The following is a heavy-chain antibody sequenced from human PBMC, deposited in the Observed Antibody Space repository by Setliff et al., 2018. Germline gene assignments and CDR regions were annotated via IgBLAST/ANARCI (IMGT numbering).Heavy chain of an antibody. CDR1: GFTYNNCW. CDR2: INPDGSEK. CDR3: AGTCSY. V-gene: IGHV3-7*01. Sequence: PGGSLRLSCGASGFTYNNCWVSWVRQAPGKGLEWLASINPDGSEKYYVDSVKGRFTISRDNAKNSLYLQMNSLRAEDTAVYYCAGTCSYWGRGTQVTVSS. J-gene: IGHJ4*02. D-gene: IGHD3-16*01.